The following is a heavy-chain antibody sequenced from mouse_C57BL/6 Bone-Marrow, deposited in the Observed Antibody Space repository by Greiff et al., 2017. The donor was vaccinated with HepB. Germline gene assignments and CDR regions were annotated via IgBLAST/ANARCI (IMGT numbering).Heavy chain of an antibody. CDR1: GFNIKDDY. CDR3: TPYGYEDY. Sequence: VQLQQSGAELVRPGASVKLSCTASGFNIKDDYMHLVKQRPEQGLEWIGWIDPENGDTEYASKFQGKATITADTSSNTAYLQLSSLTSEDTAVYYCTPYGYEDYWGQGTTLTVSS. J-gene: IGHJ2*01. D-gene: IGHD2-2*01. CDR2: IDPENGDT. V-gene: IGHV14-4*01.